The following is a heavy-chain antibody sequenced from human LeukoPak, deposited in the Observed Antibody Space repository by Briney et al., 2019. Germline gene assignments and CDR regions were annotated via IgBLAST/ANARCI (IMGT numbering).Heavy chain of an antibody. CDR2: INHSGST. CDR1: GGSFSGYY. D-gene: IGHD3-22*01. V-gene: IGHV4-34*01. Sequence: SETLSLTCAVYGGSFSGYYWSWIRQPPGKGLEWIGEINHSGSTNYNPSLKSRVTISVDTSKNQFSLKLSSATAADTAVYYCARGGVSSASGDWFDPWGQGTLVTVSS. CDR3: ARGGVSSASGDWFDP. J-gene: IGHJ5*02.